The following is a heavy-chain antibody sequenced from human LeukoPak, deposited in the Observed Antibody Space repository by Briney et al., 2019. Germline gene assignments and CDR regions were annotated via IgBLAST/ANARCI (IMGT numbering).Heavy chain of an antibody. CDR2: INPSGSST. CDR3: ARDNPRKDSRNFDY. V-gene: IGHV1-46*01. J-gene: IGHJ4*02. D-gene: IGHD6-13*01. CDR1: GYTFTNYY. Sequence: ASVKVSCKASGYTFTNYYMHWVRQAPGQGLEWMGVINPSGSSTSYAQKFQGRVTMTRDTSISTAYMELSRLRSDDTAVYYSARDNPRKDSRNFDYWGQGTLSPSPQ.